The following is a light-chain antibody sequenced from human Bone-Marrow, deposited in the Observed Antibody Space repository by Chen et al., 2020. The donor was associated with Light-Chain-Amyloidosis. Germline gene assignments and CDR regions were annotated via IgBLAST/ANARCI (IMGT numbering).Light chain of an antibody. J-gene: IGLJ2*01. Sequence: SYELTQPPSVSVSPGQTARITCSGDDLPTKYAYWYQQKPGQAPVLVIHRDTERPSGISERFSGSSSGTTATLTISGDQADDEADYHCQAADSSCTYVVIFGGGTKLTVL. V-gene: IGLV3-25*03. CDR1: DLPTKY. CDR3: QAADSSCTYVVI. CDR2: RDT.